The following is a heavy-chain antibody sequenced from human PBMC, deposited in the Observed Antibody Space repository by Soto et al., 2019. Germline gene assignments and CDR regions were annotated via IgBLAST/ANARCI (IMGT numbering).Heavy chain of an antibody. J-gene: IGHJ4*02. CDR3: VRDLDGSGSYYTDY. CDR2: ISAYNGNT. Sequence: QVQLVQSGAEVKNPGTSVKVSCKTSGYTFTSAGISWVRQAPGQGLEWMGWISAYNGNTKYAQKVQGRVTMTTDTSTSTAYMELRSLTSDDTAVYYCVRDLDGSGSYYTDYWGQGTLVTVAA. CDR1: GYTFTSAG. D-gene: IGHD3-10*01. V-gene: IGHV1-18*01.